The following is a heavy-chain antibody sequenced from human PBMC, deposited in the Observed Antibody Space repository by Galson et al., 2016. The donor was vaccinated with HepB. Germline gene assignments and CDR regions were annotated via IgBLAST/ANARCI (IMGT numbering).Heavy chain of an antibody. J-gene: IGHJ4*02. CDR2: ISSSGTYI. CDR1: GFAFRTYS. Sequence: SLRLSCAASGFAFRTYSMNWVRQTPGKGLEWVSSISSSGTYIYYADSLKGRFTISRDNAKNSLYLQMNSLRAEDTAVYYCARSNDYGDYYFDYWGQGTLVTVSS. D-gene: IGHD4-17*01. CDR3: ARSNDYGDYYFDY. V-gene: IGHV3-21*01.